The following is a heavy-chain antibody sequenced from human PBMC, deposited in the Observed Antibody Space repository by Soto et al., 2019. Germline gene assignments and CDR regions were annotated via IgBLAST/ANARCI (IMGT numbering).Heavy chain of an antibody. J-gene: IGHJ4*02. V-gene: IGHV3-74*01. CDR3: ARDKVPFYGPGSFAY. D-gene: IGHD3-10*01. CDR1: GFTFSSYW. CDR2: ITSDGSDT. Sequence: EVQLVESGGGLVQPGGSLSLSCAASGFTFSSYWMHWVRHAPGKGLVWVSRITSDGSDTTYADSVKGRISISRDNAENALLLQLNSLRAEDTAVYYCARDKVPFYGPGSFAYWGQGTLVTVSS.